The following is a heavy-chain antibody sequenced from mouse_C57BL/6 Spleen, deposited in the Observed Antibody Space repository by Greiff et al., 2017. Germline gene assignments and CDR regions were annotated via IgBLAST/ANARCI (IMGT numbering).Heavy chain of an antibody. J-gene: IGHJ3*01. CDR3: ARDYSNSFAY. CDR2: IHPNSGST. D-gene: IGHD2-5*01. CDR1: GYTFTSYW. Sequence: QVQLQQPGAELVKPGASVTLSCKASGYTFTSYWMHWVKQRPGQGLEWIGMIHPNSGSTNYNEKFKSKATLTVDKSSSTAYMQLSSLTSEDSAVYYCARDYSNSFAYWGQGTLVTVSA. V-gene: IGHV1-64*01.